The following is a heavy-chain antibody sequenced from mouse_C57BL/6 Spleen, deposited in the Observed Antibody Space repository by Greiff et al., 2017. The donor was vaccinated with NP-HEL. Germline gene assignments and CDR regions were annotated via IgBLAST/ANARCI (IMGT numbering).Heavy chain of an antibody. CDR1: GYTFTSYG. D-gene: IGHD1-1*01. CDR2: IYPRSGNT. Sequence: VQLQQSGAELARPGASVKLSCKASGYTFTSYGISWVKQRTGPGLEWIGEIYPRSGNTYYNEKFKGKATLTADKSSSTAYMELRSLTSEDSAVYFCAYGSSYAMDYWGQGTSVTVSS. CDR3: AYGSSYAMDY. J-gene: IGHJ4*01. V-gene: IGHV1-81*01.